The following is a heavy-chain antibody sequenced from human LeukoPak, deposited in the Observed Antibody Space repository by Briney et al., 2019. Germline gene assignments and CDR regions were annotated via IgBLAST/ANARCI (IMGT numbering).Heavy chain of an antibody. J-gene: IGHJ3*02. Sequence: RASVKVSCKASGYTFTDYDISWVRQVPGQGLECLGQIGANNDKTSYAQKFQGRVTMTTDTSTTTTYLELRSLTSDDTAVYYCARGRRDCSGDCYVTFDIWGQGTMVTVSS. D-gene: IGHD2-21*02. CDR1: GYTFTDYD. CDR2: IGANNDKT. CDR3: ARGRRDCSGDCYVTFDI. V-gene: IGHV1-18*01.